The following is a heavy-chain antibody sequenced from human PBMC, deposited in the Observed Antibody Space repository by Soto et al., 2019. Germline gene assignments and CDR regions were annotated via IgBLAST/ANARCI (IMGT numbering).Heavy chain of an antibody. V-gene: IGHV3-48*01. J-gene: IGHJ4*02. CDR1: GFTISECS. D-gene: IGHD6-19*01. CDR3: AKERSSGWSFDY. CDR2: ITIRTGNV. Sequence: GGSLRLSCEASGFTISECSMNWVRQAPGKGLEWLAYITIRTGNVLYADSVRGRFTISADNSKNTLYLQMNSLRAEDTAVFYCAKERSSGWSFDYWGQGTLVTVSS.